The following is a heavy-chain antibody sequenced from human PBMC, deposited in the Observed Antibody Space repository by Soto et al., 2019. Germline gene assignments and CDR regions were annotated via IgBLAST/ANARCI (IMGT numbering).Heavy chain of an antibody. CDR3: AREQIGVAGSTYDY. Sequence: QVQLVESGGGVVQPGTSLRLSCAASGFTFSTYGMHWVRQAPGKGLDWVALIWYDGSRTHYAESVKGRFTISRDNSKNTLFRQMNSVRVEDTAVYYCAREQIGVAGSTYDYWGQGTLVTVSS. CDR1: GFTFSTYG. CDR2: IWYDGSRT. D-gene: IGHD6-19*01. J-gene: IGHJ4*02. V-gene: IGHV3-33*01.